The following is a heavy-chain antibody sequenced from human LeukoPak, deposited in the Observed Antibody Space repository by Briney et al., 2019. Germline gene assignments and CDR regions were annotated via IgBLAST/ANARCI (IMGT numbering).Heavy chain of an antibody. J-gene: IGHJ4*02. V-gene: IGHV3-7*03. Sequence: GGSLRLSCAASGFTFSSYCMSWVRQAPGKGLEWVANIKQDGSEKYYVDSVKGRFTISRDNAKNSLYLQMNSLRAEDTAVYYCARDGEAFDYWGQGTLVTVSS. CDR2: IKQDGSEK. CDR3: ARDGEAFDY. CDR1: GFTFSSYC. D-gene: IGHD3-10*01.